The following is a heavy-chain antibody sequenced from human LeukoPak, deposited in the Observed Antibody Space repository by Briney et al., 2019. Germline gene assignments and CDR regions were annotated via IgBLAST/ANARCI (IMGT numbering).Heavy chain of an antibody. V-gene: IGHV1-8*01. CDR1: GYTFTSYD. CDR3: ASQVYSSGYVPAEY. Sequence: ASVKVSCKASGYTFTSYDINWVRQTTGQGLAWMEWMNPNSGNTGYAQKFQGRVTMTRNTSISTAYMELSSLRSEDTAVYYCASQVYSSGYVPAEYWGQGTLVTVSS. CDR2: MNPNSGNT. J-gene: IGHJ4*02. D-gene: IGHD3-22*01.